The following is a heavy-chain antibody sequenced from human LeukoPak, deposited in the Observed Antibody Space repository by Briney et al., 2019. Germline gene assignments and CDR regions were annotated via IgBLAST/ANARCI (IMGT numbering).Heavy chain of an antibody. CDR1: GGSFINYC. CDR3: ARGRGSSAPMSNFAFGY. D-gene: IGHD3-16*01. Sequence: SETLSLTCAVYGGSFINYCWTWIRQPPGKRLEWIGGINHSGSANYNPSLKRRVTISVHTSKNQFSLKLTSVTAADTALYCCARGRGSSAPMSNFAFGYWGQGGLVTVSS. J-gene: IGHJ4*02. CDR2: INHSGSA. V-gene: IGHV4-34*01.